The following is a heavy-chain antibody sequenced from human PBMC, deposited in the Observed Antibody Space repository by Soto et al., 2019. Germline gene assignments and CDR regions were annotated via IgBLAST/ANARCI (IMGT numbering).Heavy chain of an antibody. Sequence: SETLSLTCTVSGGSISSYYWSWIRQPPGKGLEWIGYIYYSGSTNYNPSLKSRVTISVDTSKNQFSLKLSSVTAADTAVYYCARGLDSGLLYYYMDVWGKGTTVTVSS. V-gene: IGHV4-59*01. CDR3: ARGLDSGLLYYYMDV. CDR1: GGSISSYY. CDR2: IYYSGST. J-gene: IGHJ6*03. D-gene: IGHD5-12*01.